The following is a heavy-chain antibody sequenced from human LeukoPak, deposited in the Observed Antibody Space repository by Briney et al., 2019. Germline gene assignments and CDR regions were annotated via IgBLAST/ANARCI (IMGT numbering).Heavy chain of an antibody. V-gene: IGHV3-23*01. CDR2: ISGSGGST. CDR1: GFTFSSYA. Sequence: GGSLRLSCAASGFTFSSYAMSWVRQAPGKGLEWVSAISGSGGSTYYADSVKGGFTISRDNSKNTLYLQMNSLRAEDTAVYYCAKDRAHYYYGMDVWGQGTTVTVSS. CDR3: AKDRAHYYYGMDV. J-gene: IGHJ6*02.